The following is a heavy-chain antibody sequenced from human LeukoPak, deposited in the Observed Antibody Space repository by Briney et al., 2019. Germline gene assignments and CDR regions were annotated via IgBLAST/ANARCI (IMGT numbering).Heavy chain of an antibody. CDR1: GGSTNNYY. CDR2: IYASGST. V-gene: IGHV4-4*07. Sequence: ETLSLTCTVSGGSTNNYYWTWIRQPAGKGLEWIGRIYASGSTDYNPSLKSRVTMSVDTSKSQFSLKMSSVTAADTAVYYCARLTGTYHYYYMDVWGKGTTVTVSS. J-gene: IGHJ6*03. CDR3: ARLTGTYHYYYMDV. D-gene: IGHD1-1*01.